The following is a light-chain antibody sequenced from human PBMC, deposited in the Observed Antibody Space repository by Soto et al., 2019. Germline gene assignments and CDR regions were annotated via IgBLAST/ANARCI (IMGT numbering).Light chain of an antibody. CDR3: QQYNLYPWT. CDR2: KAS. J-gene: IGKJ1*01. V-gene: IGKV1-5*03. Sequence: DIQMTQSPSTLPASVGDRVTITCRASQSISSWLAWYPQKPGKAPKLLIYKASSLQSGVPSRFSGSGSGTEFALTISSLQPDDFATYYCQQYNLYPWTFGHGTEVEIK. CDR1: QSISSW.